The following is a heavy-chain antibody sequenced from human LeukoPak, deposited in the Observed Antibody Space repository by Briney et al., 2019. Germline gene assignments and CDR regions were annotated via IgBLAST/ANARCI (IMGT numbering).Heavy chain of an antibody. V-gene: IGHV3-30*18. CDR1: GFTFSNYG. Sequence: GGSLRLSCAASGFTFSNYGMHWVRQAPSKGLEWVAVISYDGSNKYYADSVKGRFTISRDNSKNTLYLQMNSLRAEDTAVYYCAKEERRIAVAGASNFDYWGQGTLVTVSS. J-gene: IGHJ4*02. D-gene: IGHD6-19*01. CDR3: AKEERRIAVAGASNFDY. CDR2: ISYDGSNK.